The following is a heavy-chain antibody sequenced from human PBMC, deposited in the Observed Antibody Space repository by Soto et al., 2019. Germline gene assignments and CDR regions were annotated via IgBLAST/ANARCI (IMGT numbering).Heavy chain of an antibody. CDR2: IYYSGST. J-gene: IGHJ2*01. CDR1: GGSISSYY. Sequence: QVQLQESGPGLVKPSETLSLTCTVSGGSISSYYWSWIRQPPGKGLEWIGYIYYSGSTNYNPSLKSRVTISVDTSKNQFSLKLSSVTAADTAVYYCARVYYDYIWGSYRFDWYFDLWGRGTLVTVSS. CDR3: ARVYYDYIWGSYRFDWYFDL. V-gene: IGHV4-59*01. D-gene: IGHD3-16*02.